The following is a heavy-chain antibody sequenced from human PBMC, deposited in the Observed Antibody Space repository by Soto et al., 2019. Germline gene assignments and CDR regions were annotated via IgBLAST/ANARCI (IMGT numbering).Heavy chain of an antibody. J-gene: IGHJ4*02. CDR2: IWYDGSNK. Sequence: QVQLVESGGGVVQPGRSLRLSCAASGFTFSSYGMHWVRQAPGKGLEWVAVIWYDGSNKYYADSVKGRFTISRDNSKNTLYLQMNSLRAEDTAVYYCAKEGSRGLVFDYWGQGTLVTVSS. CDR3: AKEGSRGLVFDY. CDR1: GFTFSSYG. D-gene: IGHD1-26*01. V-gene: IGHV3-33*06.